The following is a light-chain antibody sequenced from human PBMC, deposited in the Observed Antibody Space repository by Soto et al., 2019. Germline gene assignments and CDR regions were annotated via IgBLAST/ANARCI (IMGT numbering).Light chain of an antibody. CDR2: NVY. J-gene: IGLJ1*01. CDR1: SSDVGAYNF. V-gene: IGLV2-14*03. CDR3: SAYTVSRTYV. Sequence: QSVLTQPSSFSVSPGQSITISFTGTSSDVGAYNFVSWHQQHPGKAPKLMIYNVYDRPSGISYRFSGSKSGNTASLTISGLQGEDEADYYCSAYTVSRTYVFGTGTKVTVL.